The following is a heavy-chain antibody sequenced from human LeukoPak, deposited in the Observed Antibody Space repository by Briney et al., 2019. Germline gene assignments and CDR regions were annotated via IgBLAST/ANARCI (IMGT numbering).Heavy chain of an antibody. CDR3: ARVGPYGSGSYYKMGFDY. V-gene: IGHV1-18*01. J-gene: IGHJ4*02. D-gene: IGHD3-10*01. CDR1: GYTFTAYY. Sequence: ASVKVSCKASGYTFTAYYMHWVRQAPGQGLEWMGWISAYNGNTNYAQKLQGRVTMTTDTSTSTAYMELRSLRSDDTAVYYCARVGPYGSGSYYKMGFDYWGQGTLVTVSS. CDR2: ISAYNGNT.